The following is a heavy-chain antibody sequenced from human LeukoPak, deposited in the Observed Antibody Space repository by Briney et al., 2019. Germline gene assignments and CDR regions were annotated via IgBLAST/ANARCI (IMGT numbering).Heavy chain of an antibody. CDR2: IYYSGST. J-gene: IGHJ4*02. CDR3: AKVSDRDSSGYYWGFEY. CDR1: GGSLSGYY. V-gene: IGHV4-59*08. D-gene: IGHD3-22*01. Sequence: SETLSLTCTVSGGSLSGYYWSWIRQPPRKRLECIGYIYYSGSTNYNPSPKSRVTISVDTSRNQFSLKLTSVTAADPAVYYCAKVSDRDSSGYYWGFEYWGQGTLVTVSS.